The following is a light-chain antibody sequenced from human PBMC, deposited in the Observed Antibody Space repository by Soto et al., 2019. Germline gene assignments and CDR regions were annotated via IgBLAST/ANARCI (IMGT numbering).Light chain of an antibody. CDR2: QDS. CDR3: QAWDSSTHDV. Sequence: SYELTQPPSVSVSPGQTASITCSGDKLGAKYACWYQQKPGQSPVLVIYQDSKRPSGIPERFSGSNSGNTATLTISGTQAMDEADYYCQAWDSSTHDVFGTGTKLTVL. CDR1: KLGAKY. V-gene: IGLV3-1*01. J-gene: IGLJ1*01.